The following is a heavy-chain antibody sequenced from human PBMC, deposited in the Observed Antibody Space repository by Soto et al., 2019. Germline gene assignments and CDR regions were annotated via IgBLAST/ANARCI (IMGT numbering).Heavy chain of an antibody. CDR2: LYSGGNT. CDR3: ALRRVAYADF. CDR1: EFTVTNNE. V-gene: IGHV3-53*01. Sequence: GVSLRLSCAASEFTVTNNEMSWVRQAPGKGLEWVSILYSGGNTYYADSVEGRFTISRDGSKNTLYLHMNSLRAEDTAVYYCALRRVAYADFWGQGTRVTVSS. J-gene: IGHJ4*02. D-gene: IGHD2-2*01.